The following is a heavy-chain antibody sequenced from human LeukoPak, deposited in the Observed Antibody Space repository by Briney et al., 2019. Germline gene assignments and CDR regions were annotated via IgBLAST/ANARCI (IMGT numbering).Heavy chain of an antibody. V-gene: IGHV3-21*04. CDR2: ISSSGNYR. J-gene: IGHJ4*02. D-gene: IGHD3-10*01. Sequence: GGSLRLSCAASGFTFSYYSMNWVRQIPGKGLQWVSSISSSGNYRYYADSVKGRFTISRDNSKNTLYLQMNSLRAEDTAVYYCAKGGVTTMVRGYSDYWGQGTLVTVSS. CDR3: AKGGVTTMVRGYSDY. CDR1: GFTFSYYS.